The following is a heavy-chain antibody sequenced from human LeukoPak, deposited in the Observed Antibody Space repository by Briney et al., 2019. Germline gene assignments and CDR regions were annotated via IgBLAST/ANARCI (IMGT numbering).Heavy chain of an antibody. Sequence: ASVKVSCKASGYTFTSYAMHWVRQAPGQRLEWMGWINAGNGNTKYSQEFQGRVTITRDTSASTDYMELSSLRSDDMAVYYCARDYYDSSGYIIFDYWGQGTLVTVSS. CDR3: ARDYYDSSGYIIFDY. CDR2: INAGNGNT. J-gene: IGHJ4*02. V-gene: IGHV1-3*03. D-gene: IGHD3-22*01. CDR1: GYTFTSYA.